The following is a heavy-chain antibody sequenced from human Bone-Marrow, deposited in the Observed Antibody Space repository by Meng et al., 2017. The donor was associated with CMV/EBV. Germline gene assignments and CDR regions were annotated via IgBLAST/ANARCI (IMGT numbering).Heavy chain of an antibody. CDR3: AKRGYSDDFDY. CDR1: GFTFSSNG. J-gene: IGHJ4*02. V-gene: IGHV3-30*18. D-gene: IGHD5-18*01. CDR2: ISYDGSDK. Sequence: LSCAAYGFTFSSNGMHWVRQAPGKGLEWVAVISYDGSDKYYADSVKGRFTISRDNSKNTLYLQMNSLRAEDTAVYFCAKRGYSDDFDYWGQGTLVTVSS.